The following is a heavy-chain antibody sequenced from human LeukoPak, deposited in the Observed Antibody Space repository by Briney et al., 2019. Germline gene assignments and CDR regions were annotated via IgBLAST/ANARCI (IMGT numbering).Heavy chain of an antibody. J-gene: IGHJ5*02. Sequence: SETLSLTCAVYGGSFSGYYWSWIRQPPGKGLEWIGYIYYSGSTNYNPSLKSRVTISVDTSKNQFSLKLSSVTAADTAVYYCARHLRYCSSTSCLNWFDPWGQGTLVTVSS. CDR3: ARHLRYCSSTSCLNWFDP. D-gene: IGHD2-2*01. CDR2: IYYSGST. V-gene: IGHV4-59*08. CDR1: GGSFSGYY.